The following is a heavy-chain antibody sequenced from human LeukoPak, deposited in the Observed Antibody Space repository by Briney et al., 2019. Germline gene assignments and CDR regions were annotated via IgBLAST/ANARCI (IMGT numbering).Heavy chain of an antibody. V-gene: IGHV5-51*01. CDR1: GYTFTSAW. CDR3: ARQRSYGSGSYCDY. D-gene: IGHD3-10*01. J-gene: IGHJ4*02. Sequence: GESLKISCQGSGYTFTSAWIAWVRPMPGKGLEWMGIIYPGDSDTRYSPSFQGQVIISADESINTAYLQWSSLKASDTAMYYCARQRSYGSGSYCDYWGQGTLVSVSS. CDR2: IYPGDSDT.